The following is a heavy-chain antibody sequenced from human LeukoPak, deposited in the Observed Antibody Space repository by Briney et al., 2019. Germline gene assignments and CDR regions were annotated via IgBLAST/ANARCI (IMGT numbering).Heavy chain of an antibody. CDR2: INSDGSST. CDR3: ARQELLWNSSGWYPHNDY. Sequence: GGPLSLSCAASGFTFSSYWMHWVRQAPGKGLVWVSRINSDGSSTSYADSVKGRFTISRDNAKNTLYLQMNSLRAEDTAVYYCARQELLWNSSGWYPHNDYWGQGTLVTVSS. D-gene: IGHD6-19*01. CDR1: GFTFSSYW. V-gene: IGHV3-74*01. J-gene: IGHJ4*02.